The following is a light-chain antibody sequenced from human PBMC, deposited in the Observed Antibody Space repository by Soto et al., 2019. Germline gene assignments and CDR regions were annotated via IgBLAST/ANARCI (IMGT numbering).Light chain of an antibody. Sequence: QSSLTQPASVSGSPGQSITISCTGTSSDVGGYNYVSWYQQHPGKAPKLMIYEVSNRPSGVSTRFSGSKSGNTASLTISGLQAEDEADYYCISYTSSSTLVFGGGTKVTVL. CDR1: SSDVGGYNY. CDR2: EVS. J-gene: IGLJ2*01. CDR3: ISYTSSSTLV. V-gene: IGLV2-14*01.